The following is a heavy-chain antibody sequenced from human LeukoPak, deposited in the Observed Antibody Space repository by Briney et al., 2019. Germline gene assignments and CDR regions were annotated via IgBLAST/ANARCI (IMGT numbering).Heavy chain of an antibody. Sequence: GGSLRLSCAASGFTFSSYAMSWVRQAPGKGLEWVSAISGSGGSTYYADSVKGRFTISRDNSKNTLYLQMDRLKTEDTAVYYCTTYSSGPWHWGQGTLVTVSS. CDR1: GFTFSSYA. CDR3: TTYSSGPWH. D-gene: IGHD6-19*01. J-gene: IGHJ4*02. CDR2: ISGSGGST. V-gene: IGHV3-23*01.